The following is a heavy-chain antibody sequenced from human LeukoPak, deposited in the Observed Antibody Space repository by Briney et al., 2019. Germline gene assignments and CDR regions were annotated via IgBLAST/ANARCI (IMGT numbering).Heavy chain of an antibody. CDR1: GGSISSYY. D-gene: IGHD2-15*01. J-gene: IGHJ4*02. V-gene: IGHV4-59*08. CDR2: IYYSGST. CDR3: ARHQPYCSGGSCYWTYFDY. Sequence: SETLSLTCTVSGGSISSYYWSWVRQPPGKGLEWIGYIYYSGSTNYNPSLKSRVTISVDTSKNQFSLKLSSVTAADTAVYYCARHQPYCSGGSCYWTYFDYWGQGTLVTVSS.